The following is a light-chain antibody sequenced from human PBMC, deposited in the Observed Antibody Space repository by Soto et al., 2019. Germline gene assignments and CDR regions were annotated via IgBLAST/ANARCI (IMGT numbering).Light chain of an antibody. V-gene: IGKV1-39*01. CDR3: QQSYGTPKT. Sequence: DIQMTQSPSSLSASVGDRVTITCRASQSISNFLNWYQQKPGKAPKHVIYAVSNLESVVPSRFSGSGSGTEFTITISSLQPEDFATYSCQQSYGTPKTFGKGTKVEVK. J-gene: IGKJ1*01. CDR1: QSISNF. CDR2: AVS.